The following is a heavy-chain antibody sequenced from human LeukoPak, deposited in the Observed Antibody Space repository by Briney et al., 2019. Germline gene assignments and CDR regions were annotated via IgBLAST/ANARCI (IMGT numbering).Heavy chain of an antibody. CDR1: GGTFSSYA. D-gene: IGHD4-11*01. J-gene: IGHJ4*02. CDR2: IIPIFGTA. Sequence: SVKVSCKASGGTFSSYAISWVRQAPGQGLEWMGGIIPIFGTANYAQKFQGRVTITTDESTSTAYMELSSLRSEDTAVYYCASNYRGEAYFDYWAREPWSPSPQ. V-gene: IGHV1-69*05. CDR3: ASNYRGEAYFDY.